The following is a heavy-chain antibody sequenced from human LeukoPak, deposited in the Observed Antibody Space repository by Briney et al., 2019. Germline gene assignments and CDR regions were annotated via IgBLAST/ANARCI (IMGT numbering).Heavy chain of an antibody. Sequence: HWASVKVSCTASGGTFSSYAISWVRQAPGQGLEWMGRIIPILGIANYAQKFQGRVTITADKSTSTAYMELSSLRSEDTAVYYCARASSPKYYYGMDVWGQGTTVTVSS. D-gene: IGHD6-13*01. CDR2: IIPILGIA. J-gene: IGHJ6*02. CDR3: ARASSPKYYYGMDV. CDR1: GGTFSSYA. V-gene: IGHV1-69*04.